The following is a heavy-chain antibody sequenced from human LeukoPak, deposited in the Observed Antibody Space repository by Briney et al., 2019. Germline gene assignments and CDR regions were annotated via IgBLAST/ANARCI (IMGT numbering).Heavy chain of an antibody. J-gene: IGHJ4*02. V-gene: IGHV3-30*18. CDR3: AKAQTELAVAGTAHDW. Sequence: GRSLRLSCAASGFTFSSYGMHWVRQAPGKGLEWVAVISYDGSNKYYADSVKGRFTISRDNSKNTLYLQMNSLRAEDTAVYYCAKAQTELAVAGTAHDWWGQGTLVTVSS. D-gene: IGHD6-19*01. CDR2: ISYDGSNK. CDR1: GFTFSSYG.